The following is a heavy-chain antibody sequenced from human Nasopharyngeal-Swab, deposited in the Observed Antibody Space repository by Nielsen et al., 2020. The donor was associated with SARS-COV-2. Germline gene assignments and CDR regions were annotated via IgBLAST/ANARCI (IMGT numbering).Heavy chain of an antibody. J-gene: IGHJ4*02. CDR2: IKSKTDGGTT. D-gene: IGHD2-2*01. V-gene: IGHV3-15*01. Sequence: VRQAPGKGLEWVGRIKSKTDGGTTDYAAPVIGRFTISRDDSKNTLYLQMNSLKTEDTAVYYCTTDLMYCSSTSCYSFDYWGQGTLVTVSS. CDR3: TTDLMYCSSTSCYSFDY.